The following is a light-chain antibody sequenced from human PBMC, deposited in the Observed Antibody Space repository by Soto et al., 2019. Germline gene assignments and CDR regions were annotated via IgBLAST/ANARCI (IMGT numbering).Light chain of an antibody. CDR1: QSIGSY. J-gene: IGKJ1*01. CDR2: GGS. Sequence: DIQMTQSPSSLSASVGDRVTITCRASQSIGSYLNWYQQKPGKAPNLLIHGGSILQSGVPPRFSGGGGGTDFNLSVSRLEPEDFAVYFCQQYGSSPATFGQGTKVDIK. CDR3: QQYGSSPAT. V-gene: IGKV1-39*01.